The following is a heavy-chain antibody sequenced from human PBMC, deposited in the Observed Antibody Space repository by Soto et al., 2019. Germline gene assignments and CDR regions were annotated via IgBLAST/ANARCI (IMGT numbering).Heavy chain of an antibody. V-gene: IGHV4-39*01. CDR3: ARLRGSGHPAFFDY. D-gene: IGHD3-10*01. CDR1: GGSTRTSRYS. Sequence: LSLTCTVSGGSTRTSRYSWGWVRQPPGKGLEGIVNSHHSGSTYYNPSLSIGATISVDTSRNEVSLGVNSVTAADTAIYFCARLRGSGHPAFFDYWGQGILVTVSS. CDR2: SHHSGST. J-gene: IGHJ4*02.